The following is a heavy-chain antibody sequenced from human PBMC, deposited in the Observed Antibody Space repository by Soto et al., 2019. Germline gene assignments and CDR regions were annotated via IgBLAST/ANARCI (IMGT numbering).Heavy chain of an antibody. J-gene: IGHJ4*02. Sequence: QVQLVESGGGVVQPGRSLRLSCAASGFTFSSYGMHWVRQAPGKGLEWVAVISYDGSNKYYADSVKGRFTISRDNSKNTLYLQMNSLRAEDTAVYYCAKLLERRSHFDYWGQGTLVTVSS. CDR1: GFTFSSYG. V-gene: IGHV3-30*18. CDR3: AKLLERRSHFDY. CDR2: ISYDGSNK. D-gene: IGHD1-1*01.